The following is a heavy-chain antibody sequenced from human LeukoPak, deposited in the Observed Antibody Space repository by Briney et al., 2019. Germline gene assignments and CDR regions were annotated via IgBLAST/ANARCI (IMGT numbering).Heavy chain of an antibody. J-gene: IGHJ3*02. CDR2: MNPNSGNT. CDR1: GYTFTSYD. Sequence: ASVKVSCKASGYTFTSYDINWVRQATGQGLEWRGWMNPNSGNTGYAQKFQGRVTMTRNTSISTAYMELSSLRSEDTAVYYCARGSFYSGYEENAFDIWGQGTMVTVSS. V-gene: IGHV1-8*01. CDR3: ARGSFYSGYEENAFDI. D-gene: IGHD5-12*01.